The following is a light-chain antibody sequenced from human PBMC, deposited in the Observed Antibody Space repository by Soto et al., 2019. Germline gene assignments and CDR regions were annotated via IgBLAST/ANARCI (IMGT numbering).Light chain of an antibody. CDR3: QQYNNWYT. Sequence: IMMTQSPATLSVSPGEGATLSCRASQSVSSNLAWYQHKPGQAPRLLISGASTRATGIPARFGGSGSGTEFTLTISSLQSEDFAVYYCQQYNNWYTFGQGTRLEIK. CDR2: GAS. CDR1: QSVSSN. J-gene: IGKJ2*01. V-gene: IGKV3-15*01.